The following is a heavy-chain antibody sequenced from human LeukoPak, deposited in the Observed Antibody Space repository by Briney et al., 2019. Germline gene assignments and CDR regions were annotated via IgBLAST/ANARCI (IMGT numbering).Heavy chain of an antibody. V-gene: IGHV5-51*01. CDR3: ARHVVVSAFGGKDAFDI. D-gene: IGHD2-21*02. CDR1: GYSFTNYW. J-gene: IGHJ3*02. CDR2: IYPADSDT. Sequence: GESLKISCKASGYSFTNYWVGWVRQMPGKGLEWMGIIYPADSDTRYSPSFQGHVTMSVDESITTVYLQWSALRASDTAMYYCARHVVVSAFGGKDAFDIWGQGTMVIVSS.